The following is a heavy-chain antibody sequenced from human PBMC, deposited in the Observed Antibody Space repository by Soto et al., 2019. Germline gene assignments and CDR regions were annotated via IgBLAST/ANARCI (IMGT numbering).Heavy chain of an antibody. V-gene: IGHV5-51*01. CDR2: IYPSDSDT. J-gene: IGHJ6*02. Sequence: GESLKISCQGFGYTFTRYWIAWVRQMPDKGLEWMGIIYPSDSDTRYSPAFQGQGTISADKSITTAYLQWPSLKASGTAMYYCARGTFLTTYGMDTRRQEPSVTISS. CDR1: GYTFTRYW. CDR3: ARGTFLTTYGMDT. D-gene: IGHD4-4*01.